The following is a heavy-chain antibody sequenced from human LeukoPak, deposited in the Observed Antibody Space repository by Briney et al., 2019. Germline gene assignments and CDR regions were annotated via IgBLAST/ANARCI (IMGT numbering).Heavy chain of an antibody. CDR2: INWNGGST. Sequence: PGGSLRLSCAASGFTFSDYYMSWIRQTPGKGLEWVSGINWNGGSTGYADSVKGRFTISRDNAKKSLYLQMNSLRAEDTALYHCARQWHYYGMDVWGQGTTVTVSS. CDR1: GFTFSDYY. V-gene: IGHV3-20*01. J-gene: IGHJ6*02. CDR3: ARQWHYYGMDV. D-gene: IGHD6-19*01.